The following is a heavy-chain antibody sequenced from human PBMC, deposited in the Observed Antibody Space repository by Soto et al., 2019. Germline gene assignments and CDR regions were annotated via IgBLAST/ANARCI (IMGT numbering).Heavy chain of an antibody. D-gene: IGHD3-16*01. Sequence: VQLLESGGGLVQPGGSLRLSCAASGFTFNSYAMSWVRQAPGKGLEWVSGIDGSGGSTYYADSVKGRFSISRDNSKHTLYLQMNILNAEDTAVYYCAKGEGYGSVDYWGEGTLVTVSS. J-gene: IGHJ4*02. CDR2: IDGSGGST. V-gene: IGHV3-23*01. CDR3: AKGEGYGSVDY. CDR1: GFTFNSYA.